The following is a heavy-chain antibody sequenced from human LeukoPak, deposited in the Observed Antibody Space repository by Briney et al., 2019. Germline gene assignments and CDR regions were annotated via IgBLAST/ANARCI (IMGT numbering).Heavy chain of an antibody. CDR3: ARGTVTTDYYYYYGMDV. V-gene: IGHV4-30-2*01. CDR1: GGSISSGGYS. Sequence: SETLSLTCAVSGGSISSGGYSWSWIRQPPGKGLEWIGYIYHSGSTYYNPSLKSRVTISVDRSKNQFSLKLSSVTAADTAVYYCARGTVTTDYYYYYGMDVWGQGTTVTVSS. D-gene: IGHD4-11*01. J-gene: IGHJ6*02. CDR2: IYHSGST.